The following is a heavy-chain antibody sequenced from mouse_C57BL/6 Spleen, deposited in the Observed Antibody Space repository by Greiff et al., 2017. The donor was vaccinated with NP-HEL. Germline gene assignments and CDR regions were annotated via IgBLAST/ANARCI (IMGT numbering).Heavy chain of an antibody. CDR1: GFTFSSYG. Sequence: EVKLVESGGDLVKPGGSLKLSCAASGFTFSSYGMSWVRQTPDKRLEWVATISSGGSYTYYPDSVKGRFTISRDNAKNTLYLQMSSLKSEDTAMYYCARQGDYYSNYVDVWGTGTTVTVSS. CDR2: ISSGGSYT. D-gene: IGHD2-5*01. J-gene: IGHJ1*03. V-gene: IGHV5-6*02. CDR3: ARQGDYYSNYVDV.